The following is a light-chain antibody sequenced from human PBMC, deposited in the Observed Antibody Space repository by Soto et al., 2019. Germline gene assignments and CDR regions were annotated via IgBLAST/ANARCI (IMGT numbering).Light chain of an antibody. Sequence: EIVLTQSPGTLSLSPGERATLSCRASQSVSSSYLAWYQQKPGQAPRLLIYGGSSRATGIPDRFSGSESGTDFTLSISRLEPEDFAVYYGQQYGTSPPWTFGQGTKVEIK. CDR2: GGS. CDR3: QQYGTSPPWT. CDR1: QSVSSSY. J-gene: IGKJ1*01. V-gene: IGKV3-20*01.